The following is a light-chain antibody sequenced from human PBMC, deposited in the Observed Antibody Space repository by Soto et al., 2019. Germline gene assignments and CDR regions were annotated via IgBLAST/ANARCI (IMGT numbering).Light chain of an antibody. CDR2: GAS. CDR3: QQYGSSPYT. CDR1: QSVSSSY. J-gene: IGKJ2*01. V-gene: IGKV3-20*01. Sequence: ESVLTQSPGTLSLSPGERATLSCRASQSVSSSYLAWYQQKPGQAPRLLIYGASSRATGIPDRFSGSGSGTDFTLTISRLEAEDFAVYYCQQYGSSPYTFGQGTKLEI.